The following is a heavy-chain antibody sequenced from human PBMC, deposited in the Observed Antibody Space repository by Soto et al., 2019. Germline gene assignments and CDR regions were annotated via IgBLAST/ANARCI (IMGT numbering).Heavy chain of an antibody. V-gene: IGHV3-15*01. CDR1: GFTFSNAW. D-gene: IGHD2-15*01. Sequence: GGSLRLSCAASGFTFSNAWMSWVRQAPGKGLEWVGRIKSKTDGGTTDYAAPVKGRFTISRDDSKNTLYLQMNSLKTEDTAVYYCTTEEVGIVVVVAARGDAFDIWGQGTMVTVSS. CDR3: TTEEVGIVVVVAARGDAFDI. J-gene: IGHJ3*02. CDR2: IKSKTDGGTT.